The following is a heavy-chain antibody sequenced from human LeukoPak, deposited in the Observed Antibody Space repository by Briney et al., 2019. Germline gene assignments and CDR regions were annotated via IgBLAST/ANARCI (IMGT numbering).Heavy chain of an antibody. J-gene: IGHJ6*02. D-gene: IGHD4-11*01. CDR1: GFTFSSFA. CDR3: ARDDCSHYYGMDV. V-gene: IGHV3-23*01. CDR2: VTGSGSST. Sequence: GGSLRLSCAASGFTFSSFAMSWVRQAPGKGLEWVSTVTGSGSSTYFADSVKGRFTISRDNSKNTLYLQMNSLRAEDTAVYYCARDDCSHYYGMDVWGQGTTVTVSS.